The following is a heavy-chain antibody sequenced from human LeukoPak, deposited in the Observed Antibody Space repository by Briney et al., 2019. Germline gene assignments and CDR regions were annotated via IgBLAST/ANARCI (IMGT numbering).Heavy chain of an antibody. Sequence: GASVKVSCKVSGYTLTELSMHWVRQAPGKGLEWMGGFDPEDGETIYAQKFQGRVTMTEDTSTDTAYMELSSLRSEDTAVYYCAAGVLRSLGSYSYYYGMDVWGQGTTVTVSS. CDR1: GYTLTELS. CDR2: FDPEDGET. D-gene: IGHD3-10*01. CDR3: AAGVLRSLGSYSYYYGMDV. V-gene: IGHV1-24*01. J-gene: IGHJ6*02.